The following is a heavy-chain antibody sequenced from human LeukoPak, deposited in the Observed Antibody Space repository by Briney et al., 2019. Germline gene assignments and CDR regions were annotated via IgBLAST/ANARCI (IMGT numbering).Heavy chain of an antibody. J-gene: IGHJ4*02. D-gene: IGHD1-26*01. CDR2: ISSGDST. CDR1: GFGVSSKY. Sequence: PGGSLRLSCAASGFGVSSKYMAWVRQAPGKGLEWVTVISSGDSTYYADSVKGRFTISRDNSKNTLYLQMNSLRAEDTAVYYCAKVGPRGATRGFDYWGQGTLVTVSS. CDR3: AKVGPRGATRGFDY. V-gene: IGHV3-53*01.